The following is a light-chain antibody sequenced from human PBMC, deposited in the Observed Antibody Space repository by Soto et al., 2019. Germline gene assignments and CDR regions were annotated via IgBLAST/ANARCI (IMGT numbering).Light chain of an antibody. CDR1: QSVSSSY. CDR3: QQYGSSPIT. CDR2: GAS. V-gene: IGKV3-20*01. Sequence: ESVLTQSPGTLSLSPGERATLSCRASQSVSSSYLAWYQQKPGQAPRLLIYGASSRATGIPDRFSGSGSGTDGTITISRLEPEDCEVYDGQQYGSSPITFGQGTRLEIK. J-gene: IGKJ5*01.